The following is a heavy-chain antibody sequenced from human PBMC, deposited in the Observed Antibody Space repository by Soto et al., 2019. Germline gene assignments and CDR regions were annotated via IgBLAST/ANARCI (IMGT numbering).Heavy chain of an antibody. CDR3: ARGQELGYCSGGSCFGGYFDY. CDR2: INHSGST. V-gene: IGHV4-34*01. J-gene: IGHJ4*02. CDR1: GGSFSGYY. D-gene: IGHD2-15*01. Sequence: SETLSLTCAVYGGSFSGYYWSWIRQPPGKGLEWIGEINHSGSTNYNPSLKSRVTISVDTSKNQFSLKLSSVTAADTAVYYCARGQELGYCSGGSCFGGYFDYWGQGTLVTVSS.